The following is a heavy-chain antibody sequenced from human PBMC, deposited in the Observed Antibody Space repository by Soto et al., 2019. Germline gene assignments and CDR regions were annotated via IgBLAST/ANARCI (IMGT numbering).Heavy chain of an antibody. V-gene: IGHV1-18*04. CDR2: ISAYNGNT. CDR1: GYTFTSYG. D-gene: IGHD2-2*02. Sequence: ASVKVSCKASGYTFTSYGISWVRQAPGQGREWMGWISAYNGNTNYAQKLQGRVTMTTDTSTSTAYMELRSLRSDDTAVYYCARDCSSTSCYRALYYYYGMDVWGQGTTVTVSS. J-gene: IGHJ6*02. CDR3: ARDCSSTSCYRALYYYYGMDV.